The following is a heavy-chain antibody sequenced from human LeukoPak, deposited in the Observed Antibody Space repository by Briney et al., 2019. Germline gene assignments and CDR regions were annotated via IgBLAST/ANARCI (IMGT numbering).Heavy chain of an antibody. J-gene: IGHJ6*03. CDR2: IIPIFRTT. Sequence: SVKVSCKASGGTFSSYAISWVRQAPGQGLEWMGGIIPIFRTTNYAQKFQGRVTITADESTSTAYMELSSLRSDDTAVYFCASFYCRNSDCYGGYYYMDVWGKGTTVTVSS. CDR1: GGTFSSYA. D-gene: IGHD2-21*02. CDR3: ASFYCRNSDCYGGYYYMDV. V-gene: IGHV1-69*13.